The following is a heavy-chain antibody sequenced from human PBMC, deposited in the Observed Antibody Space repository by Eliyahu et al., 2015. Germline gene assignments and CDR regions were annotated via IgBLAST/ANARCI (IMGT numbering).Heavy chain of an antibody. J-gene: IGHJ6*02. Sequence: EVQLVESGGGLVQPGGSLRLSCXASGFTVSSNSMSWVRQAPGKGVGWVSVIYSGGSGYYADSVKGRFTISRDNSKNTVYLQMNSLRAEDTAVYYCAKGIRFNDGLDVWGQGTTVTVS. CDR1: GFTVSSNS. CDR3: AKGIRFNDGLDV. D-gene: IGHD3-3*01. CDR2: IYSGGSG. V-gene: IGHV3-66*01.